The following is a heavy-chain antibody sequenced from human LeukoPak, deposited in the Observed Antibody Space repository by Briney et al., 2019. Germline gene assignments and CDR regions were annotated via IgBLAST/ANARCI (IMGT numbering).Heavy chain of an antibody. CDR2: IYTSGTT. CDR1: GYSISSGYY. CDR3: ARLSTVTTSFDY. V-gene: IGHV4-4*07. Sequence: SETLSLTCTVSGYSISSGYYWGCIRQPAGKGLEWIGRIYTSGTTHYNPSLKSRVTMSVDTSKNQFSLKLSSVTAADTAVYYCARLSTVTTSFDYWGQGTLVTVSS. J-gene: IGHJ4*02. D-gene: IGHD4-17*01.